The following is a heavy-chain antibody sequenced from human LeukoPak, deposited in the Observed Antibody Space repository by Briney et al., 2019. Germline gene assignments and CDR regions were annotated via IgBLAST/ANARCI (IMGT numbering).Heavy chain of an antibody. D-gene: IGHD1-1*01. CDR2: IYYSGTT. V-gene: IGHV4-59*01. CDR3: ARVSWFPGTSYYYMDV. Sequence: SETLSLTCSVSGGSISSYYWSWIRQPPGKGLDCIGYIYYSGTTSYNPSLKSRVTISLDTSKNQFSLKLTSVTAADTAVYYCARVSWFPGTSYYYMDVWGKGTTVTVSS. J-gene: IGHJ6*03. CDR1: GGSISSYY.